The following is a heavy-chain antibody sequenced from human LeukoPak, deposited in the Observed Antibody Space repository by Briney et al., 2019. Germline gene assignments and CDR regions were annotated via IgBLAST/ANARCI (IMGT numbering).Heavy chain of an antibody. CDR3: ARCHYDSSGSPDY. CDR2: IYYSGST. J-gene: IGHJ4*02. D-gene: IGHD3-22*01. Sequence: PSETLSLTCTVSGGSISSSSYYWGWIRQPPGKGLEWIGSIYYSGSTYYNPSLKSRVTISVDTSKNQFSLKLSPVTAADTAVYYCARCHYDSSGSPDYWGQGTLVTVPS. CDR1: GGSISSSSYY. V-gene: IGHV4-39*01.